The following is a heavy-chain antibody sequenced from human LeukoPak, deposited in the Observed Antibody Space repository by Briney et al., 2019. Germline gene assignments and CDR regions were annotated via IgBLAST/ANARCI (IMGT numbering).Heavy chain of an antibody. D-gene: IGHD2-15*01. CDR2: IYYSGST. J-gene: IGHJ4*02. V-gene: IGHV4-59*12. CDR1: GGSISSYY. CDR3: AKIVGYCSGGTCYWVDY. Sequence: PSETLSLTCNVSGGSISSYYWSWIRQPPGKGLEWIGYIYYSGSTNYNPSLKSRVTISVDTSKNQFSLKLSSVTAADTAVYYCAKIVGYCSGGTCYWVDYWGQGTLVTVSS.